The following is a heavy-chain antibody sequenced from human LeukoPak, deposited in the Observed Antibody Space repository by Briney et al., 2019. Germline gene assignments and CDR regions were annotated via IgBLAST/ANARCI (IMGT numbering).Heavy chain of an antibody. V-gene: IGHV5-51*01. CDR3: ARPHSSGAYYFDY. D-gene: IGHD3-22*01. J-gene: IGHJ4*02. CDR2: IYPGDSDT. CDR1: GYSFTSYW. Sequence: PGEPLKISCKGSGYSFTSYWIGWVRQMPGKGLEWMGIIYPGDSDTRYSPSFQGQVAISADKSISTAYLQWSSLKASDTAMYYCARPHSSGAYYFDYWGQGTLVTVSS.